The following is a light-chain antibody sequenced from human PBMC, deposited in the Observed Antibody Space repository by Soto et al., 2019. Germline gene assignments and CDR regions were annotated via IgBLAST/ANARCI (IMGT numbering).Light chain of an antibody. CDR2: ANT. Sequence: QSVLTQPPSVSGAPGQRVTISCTGSNSNIGAGFDVNWYQQLPGTAPKLLIYANTNRPSGVPDRFSGSKSDTSASLAISGLQAEDEADYYCQSYDKSQIDYVFGTGTKLTVL. V-gene: IGLV1-40*01. CDR3: QSYDKSQIDYV. J-gene: IGLJ1*01. CDR1: NSNIGAGFD.